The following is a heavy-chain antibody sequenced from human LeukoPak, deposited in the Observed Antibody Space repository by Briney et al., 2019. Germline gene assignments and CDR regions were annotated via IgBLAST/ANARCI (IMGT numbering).Heavy chain of an antibody. CDR2: ISGSGGST. CDR3: AKDILRYFDWLGVAFDI. D-gene: IGHD3-9*01. J-gene: IGHJ3*02. CDR1: GFTFSSYA. V-gene: IGHV3-23*01. Sequence: GVSLRLSCAASGFTFSSYAMRWVRQAPGKGLEWVSAISGSGGSTYYADSVKGRFTISRDNSKNTLYLQMNSLRAEDTAVYYCAKDILRYFDWLGVAFDIWGQGTMVTVSS.